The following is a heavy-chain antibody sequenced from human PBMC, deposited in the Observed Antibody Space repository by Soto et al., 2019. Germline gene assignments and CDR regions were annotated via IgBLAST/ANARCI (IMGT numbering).Heavy chain of an antibody. CDR1: GGSFSGYY. CDR3: ARDKITGLFDY. Sequence: QVQLQLWGAGLSKPSETLSLTCAVYGGSFSGYYWTWIRQPPGTGLEWIGEINHSGSTNYNPSLKSRVTISVDTSKNQFSLKLTSVTAADTAVYYCARDKITGLFDYWGQGTLVTVSS. V-gene: IGHV4-34*01. D-gene: IGHD2-8*02. CDR2: INHSGST. J-gene: IGHJ4*02.